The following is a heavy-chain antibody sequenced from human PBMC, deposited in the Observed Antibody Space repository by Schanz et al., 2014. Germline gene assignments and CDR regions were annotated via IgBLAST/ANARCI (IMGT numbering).Heavy chain of an antibody. CDR1: GFTFSSYG. CDR2: VCYDGSKK. V-gene: IGHV3-33*06. J-gene: IGHJ4*02. D-gene: IGHD2-21*01. CDR3: AKGQLLSYYFDY. Sequence: VQLLESGGGLVQPGRSLRLSCAASGFTFSSYGMHWVRQVPGKGLEWVAVVCYDGSKKYYADSVKGRFTTSRDNSKNTMYLQMNSLRAEDTAVYYCAKGQLLSYYFDYWGQGTLVTVSS.